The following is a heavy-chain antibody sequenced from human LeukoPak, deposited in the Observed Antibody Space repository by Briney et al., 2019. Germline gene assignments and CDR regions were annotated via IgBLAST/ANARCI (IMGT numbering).Heavy chain of an antibody. V-gene: IGHV1-69*06. CDR2: IIPIFGTA. CDR1: GGTLNTYA. Sequence: GASVKVSCKASGGTLNTYAVSWVRQAPGQGLEWMGGIIPIFGTANYAQKFQGRVTITADKSTSTAYMELSSLRSEDTAVYYCAGSLGYCTSNVCYLKYWGQGTLVTVSS. CDR3: AGSLGYCTSNVCYLKY. D-gene: IGHD2-8*01. J-gene: IGHJ4*02.